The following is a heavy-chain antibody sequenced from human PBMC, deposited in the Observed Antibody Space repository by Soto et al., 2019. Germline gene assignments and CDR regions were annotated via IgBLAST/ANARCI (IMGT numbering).Heavy chain of an antibody. V-gene: IGHV4-4*07. Sequence: QVQLQESGPGLVKPSETLSLTCTVSGGSISSYYWSWIRQPAGKGLEWIGRIYTSGSTNYNPSLKSRVTISVDTSKNQFSLKLSSVTAADTAVYYCASWGGYCSSTSCYTDTDYWGQGTLVTVSS. CDR1: GGSISSYY. CDR3: ASWGGYCSSTSCYTDTDY. D-gene: IGHD2-2*02. CDR2: IYTSGST. J-gene: IGHJ4*02.